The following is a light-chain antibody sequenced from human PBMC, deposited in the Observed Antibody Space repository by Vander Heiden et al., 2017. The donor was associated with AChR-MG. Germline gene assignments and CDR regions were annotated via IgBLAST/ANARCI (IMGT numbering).Light chain of an antibody. V-gene: IGKV1-33*01. CDR1: QDICNY. CDR3: QQYGNLPLA. Sequence: DIQLNQSPPPLSASVGDRVTIPCQASQDICNYINWYQQKQGETPKLLVYEATNLETGVPSRFSGRGSGTEFTLTISSLQPEDIATYYCQQYGNLPLAFGGGTKVEIK. CDR2: EAT. J-gene: IGKJ4*01.